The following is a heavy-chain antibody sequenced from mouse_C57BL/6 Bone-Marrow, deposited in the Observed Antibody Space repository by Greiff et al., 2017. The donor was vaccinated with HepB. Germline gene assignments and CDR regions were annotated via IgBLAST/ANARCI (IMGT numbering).Heavy chain of an antibody. CDR1: GYTFTDYY. D-gene: IGHD2-3*01. CDR2: INPNNGGT. J-gene: IGHJ3*01. V-gene: IGHV1-26*01. Sequence: VQLQQSGPELVKPGASVKISCKASGYTFTDYYMNWVKQSHGKSLEWIGDINPNNGGTSYNQKFKGKATLTVDKSSSTAYMELRSLTSEDSAVYYCARGMVTTPFAYWGQGTLVTVSA. CDR3: ARGMVTTPFAY.